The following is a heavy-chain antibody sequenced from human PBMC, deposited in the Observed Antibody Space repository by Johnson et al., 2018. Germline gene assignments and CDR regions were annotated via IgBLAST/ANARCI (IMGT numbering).Heavy chain of an antibody. Sequence: EVQLVESGGGVVQPGRSLRLSCADSGFTFSRYGMHWVRQAPGKGLEWVSRINNDGSNIRYADSVKGRFTISRDNAENTLFLQMGSLRTEDTAFYYCAKERALRWGAIQHWGQGTLVTVSS. CDR2: INNDGSNI. CDR3: AKERALRWGAIQH. J-gene: IGHJ1*01. V-gene: IGHV3-74*01. D-gene: IGHD4-23*01. CDR1: GFTFSRYG.